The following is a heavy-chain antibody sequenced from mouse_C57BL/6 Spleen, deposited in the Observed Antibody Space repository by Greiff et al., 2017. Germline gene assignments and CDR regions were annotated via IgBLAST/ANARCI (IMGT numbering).Heavy chain of an antibody. CDR1: GYAFSSSW. Sequence: QVQLQQSGPELVKPGASVKISCKASGYAFSSSWMNWVKQRPGKGLEWIGRIYPGDGDTNYNGKIKGKATLTADKSSSTAYMQLSSLTSEDSAVYFCARSSGYKGYDGYIDVWGTGTTVTVSS. D-gene: IGHD2-2*01. CDR2: IYPGDGDT. J-gene: IGHJ1*03. V-gene: IGHV1-82*01. CDR3: ARSSGYKGYDGYIDV.